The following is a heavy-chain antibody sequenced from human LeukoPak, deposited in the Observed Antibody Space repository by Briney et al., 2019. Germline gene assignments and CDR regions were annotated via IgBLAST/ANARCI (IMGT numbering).Heavy chain of an antibody. CDR3: ARDSSQSIYDFWSGSPSNWFDP. CDR2: INPNSGGT. V-gene: IGHV1-2*02. D-gene: IGHD3-3*01. CDR1: GYTFTGYY. J-gene: IGHJ5*02. Sequence: GASVKVSCKASGYTFTGYYMHWVRQAPGQGLEWMGWINPNSGGTNYAQKFQGRVTMTRDMSISTAYMELSRLRSDDTAVYYCARDSSQSIYDFWSGSPSNWFDPWGQGTLVTVSS.